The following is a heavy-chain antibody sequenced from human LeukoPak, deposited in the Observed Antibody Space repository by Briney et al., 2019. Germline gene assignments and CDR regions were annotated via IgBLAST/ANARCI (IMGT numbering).Heavy chain of an antibody. CDR1: GDTLSKLS. Sequence: ASVKVSCKVSGDTLSKLSIHWVRRAPGKGLEWMGGLDPEEGETIYAQKFLGRVTMTEDTSTDTAYMELSSLRSEDTAVYYCATSLYEIRREARGWGQGTLVTVSS. J-gene: IGHJ4*02. V-gene: IGHV1-24*01. CDR3: ATSLYEIRREARG. D-gene: IGHD2/OR15-2a*01. CDR2: LDPEEGET.